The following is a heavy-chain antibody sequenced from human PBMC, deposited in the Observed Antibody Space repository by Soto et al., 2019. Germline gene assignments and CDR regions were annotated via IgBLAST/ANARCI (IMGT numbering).Heavy chain of an antibody. Sequence: PSETLSLTCTVSGGSISSYYWSWIRQPPGKGLEWIAYISYSGSTNYNPSLKSRLTLSVDTSKSQFSLKLSSVTAADTAVYYCARGRCRSTTCYAYDVFDMWGQGTMVTVSS. CDR1: GGSISSYY. D-gene: IGHD2-2*01. J-gene: IGHJ3*02. CDR2: ISYSGST. CDR3: ARGRCRSTTCYAYDVFDM. V-gene: IGHV4-59*01.